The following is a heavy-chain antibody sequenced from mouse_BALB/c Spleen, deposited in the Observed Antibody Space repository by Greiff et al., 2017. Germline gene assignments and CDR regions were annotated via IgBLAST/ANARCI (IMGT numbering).Heavy chain of an antibody. CDR2: IYPSDSYT. J-gene: IGHJ3*01. V-gene: IGHV1-69*02. Sequence: QVQLQQPGAELVRPGASVKLSCKASGYTFTSYWINWVKQRPGQGLEWIGNIYPSDSYTNYNQKFKDKATLTVDKSSSTAYMQLSSPTSEDSAVYYCTREGITTVPFAYWGQGTLVTVSA. CDR3: TREGITTVPFAY. D-gene: IGHD1-1*01. CDR1: GYTFTSYW.